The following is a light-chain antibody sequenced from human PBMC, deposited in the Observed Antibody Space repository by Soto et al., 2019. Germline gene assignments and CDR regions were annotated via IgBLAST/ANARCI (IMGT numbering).Light chain of an antibody. J-gene: IGLJ1*01. CDR3: SSYTSRGTYV. Sequence: QSALTQPAYVSGSPGQSITISCTGTSSDVGGYNYVSWYQQHPGKAPKLMIYEVSYRPSGISNRFSGSKSGNTASLTISGLQAEDEADYYCSSYTSRGTYVFGTGTKLNVL. CDR2: EVS. CDR1: SSDVGGYNY. V-gene: IGLV2-14*01.